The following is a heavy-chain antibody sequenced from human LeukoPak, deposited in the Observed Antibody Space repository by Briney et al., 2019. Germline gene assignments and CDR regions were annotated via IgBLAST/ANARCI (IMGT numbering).Heavy chain of an antibody. CDR2: INSDGSST. CDR1: GFTFSSYW. CDR3: ASQPNSYGGEYYFDY. D-gene: IGHD5-18*01. J-gene: IGHJ4*02. V-gene: IGHV3-74*01. Sequence: PGGSLRLSCAASGFTFSSYWMHWVRQAPGKGLVWVSRINSDGSSTSYADSVEGRFTISRDNAKNTLYLQMNSLRAEDTAVYYCASQPNSYGGEYYFDYWGQGTLVTVSS.